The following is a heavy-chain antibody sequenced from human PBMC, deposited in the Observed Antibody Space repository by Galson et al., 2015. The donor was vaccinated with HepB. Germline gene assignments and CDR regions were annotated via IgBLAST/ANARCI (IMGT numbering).Heavy chain of an antibody. J-gene: IGHJ1*01. CDR3: ARVSSEFEYYDSSGPEYFQH. D-gene: IGHD3-22*01. V-gene: IGHV3-30-3*01. Sequence: SLRLSCAASGFTFSSYAMHWVRQAPGKGLEWVAVISYDGSNKYYADSVKGRFTISRDNSKNTLYLQMNSLRAEDTAVYYCARVSSEFEYYDSSGPEYFQHWGQGTLVTVSS. CDR1: GFTFSSYA. CDR2: ISYDGSNK.